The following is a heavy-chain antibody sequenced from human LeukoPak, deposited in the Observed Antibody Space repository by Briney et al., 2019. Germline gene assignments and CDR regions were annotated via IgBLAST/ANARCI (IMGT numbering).Heavy chain of an antibody. CDR3: ARGARDGYNFNYFDY. Sequence: GGSLRLSCAASGFIFSRNSMNWVRQAPGKGLEWVSSISSSSSYIYYADSVKGRFTISRDNAKNSLYLQMNSLRAEDTAVYYCARGARDGYNFNYFDYWGQGTLVTVSS. V-gene: IGHV3-21*01. CDR2: ISSSSSYI. D-gene: IGHD5-24*01. J-gene: IGHJ4*02. CDR1: GFIFSRNS.